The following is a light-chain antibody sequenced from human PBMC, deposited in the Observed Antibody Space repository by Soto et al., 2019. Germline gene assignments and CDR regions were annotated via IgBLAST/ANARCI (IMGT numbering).Light chain of an antibody. V-gene: IGKV1-9*01. CDR1: QGVSSS. Sequence: DIEMTQSPSTLSASVGDRITITCRPSQGVSSSLALYHQQPGKAPKLLIYAATTLQSGVPSRFSGSGSGTDFTLTINSLQPEDFATYYCQQLHSYPFTFGQGTRLEIK. CDR3: QQLHSYPFT. CDR2: AAT. J-gene: IGKJ5*01.